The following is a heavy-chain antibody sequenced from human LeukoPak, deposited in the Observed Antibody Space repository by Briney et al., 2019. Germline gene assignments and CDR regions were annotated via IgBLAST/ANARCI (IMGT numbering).Heavy chain of an antibody. J-gene: IGHJ4*02. CDR3: ARRRAVRGVYYFDN. V-gene: IGHV5-51*01. D-gene: IGHD3-10*01. Sequence: GESLKISCKDSGYSFTSYWIVWVRQMPGEGLELMGIIYPGDSDTKYNPSFEGQVTISADKSISTAYLQWSSLNASDTAMYYCARRRAVRGVYYFDNWGQGTLVTVSS. CDR1: GYSFTSYW. CDR2: IYPGDSDT.